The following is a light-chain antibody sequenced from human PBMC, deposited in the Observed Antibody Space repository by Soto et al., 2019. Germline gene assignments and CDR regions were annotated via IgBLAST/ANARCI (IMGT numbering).Light chain of an antibody. Sequence: QSALTQPASVSGSPGKSITISCTGTSSYVGGYNDFSWYQQHTGKAPKLMIYDVINRPSGVSNLCAGAKSCNTASLTISGLQAEDESDSYCSSYTSISNAVFGGWNKLT. J-gene: IGLJ2*01. CDR3: SSYTSISNAV. CDR1: SSYVGGYND. V-gene: IGLV2-14*01. CDR2: DVI.